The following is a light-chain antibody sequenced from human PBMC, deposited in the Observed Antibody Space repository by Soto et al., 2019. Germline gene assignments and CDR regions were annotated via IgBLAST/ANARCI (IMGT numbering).Light chain of an antibody. CDR1: SSDVGGYNY. Sequence: QSVLTQPASVSGAPGQSITISCTGTSSDVGGYNYVSWYQQHPGKAPKLMIYDVSNRPTGVSNRFSGSKYGNTSSPTISGLQAEDEADYYYSSYTSSSTLVVFGGGTQLTLL. CDR2: DVS. V-gene: IGLV2-14*01. CDR3: SSYTSSSTLVV. J-gene: IGLJ2*01.